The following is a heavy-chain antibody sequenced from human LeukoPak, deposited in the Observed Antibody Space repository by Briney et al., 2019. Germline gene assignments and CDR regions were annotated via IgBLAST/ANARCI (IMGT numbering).Heavy chain of an antibody. J-gene: IGHJ5*02. CDR2: TYYRSKWSS. Sequence: SQTLSLTCAISGDSVSSSASWNWIRQSPSRGLEWLGRTYYRSKWSSDYATSVKSRITINADTSKNQFSLQLSSVIPEDTAVYYCARDADSSNEWGPFDPWGQGTLVNVSS. CDR3: ARDADSSNEWGPFDP. CDR1: GDSVSSSAS. V-gene: IGHV6-1*01. D-gene: IGHD1-20*01.